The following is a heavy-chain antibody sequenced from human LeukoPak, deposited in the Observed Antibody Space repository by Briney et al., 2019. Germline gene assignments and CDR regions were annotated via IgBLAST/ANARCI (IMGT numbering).Heavy chain of an antibody. V-gene: IGHV4-59*01. Sequence: NPSETLSLTCAVYGGSFSDSYWSWIRQPPGKGLEWIGYIYYSGITNYNPSLKSRVTISVDTSKNQFSLKLSSVTAADTAVYYCARAGRWEGRPHAFDIWGQGTMVTVSS. CDR2: IYYSGIT. J-gene: IGHJ3*02. CDR1: GGSFSDSY. D-gene: IGHD1-26*01. CDR3: ARAGRWEGRPHAFDI.